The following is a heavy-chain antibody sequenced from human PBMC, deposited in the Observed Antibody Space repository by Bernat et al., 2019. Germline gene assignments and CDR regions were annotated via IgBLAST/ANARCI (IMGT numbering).Heavy chain of an antibody. CDR1: GGSISSYY. CDR2: IYYSGST. V-gene: IGHV4-59*08. J-gene: IGHJ4*02. Sequence: QVQLQESGPGLVKPSETLSLTCTVSGGSISSYYWSWIRQPPGKGLEWIGYIYYSGSTNYNPSLKSRVTMSVDTSKNQFSLKLSSVTAADTAVYYCARAMAGLWPYLDYWGQGTLVTVSS. D-gene: IGHD5-18*01. CDR3: ARAMAGLWPYLDY.